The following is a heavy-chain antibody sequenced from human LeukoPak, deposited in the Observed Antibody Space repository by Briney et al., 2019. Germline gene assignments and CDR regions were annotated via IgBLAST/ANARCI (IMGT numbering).Heavy chain of an antibody. D-gene: IGHD3-22*01. CDR1: GFTFSSYA. CDR3: ARVRYYYDSSGPVDY. J-gene: IGHJ4*02. V-gene: IGHV3-53*01. CDR2: IYSGGST. Sequence: GGSLRLSCAASGFTFSSYAMSWVRQAPGKGLEWVSVIYSGGSTYYADSVKGRFTISRDNSKNTLYLQMNSLRAEDTAVYYCARVRYYYDSSGPVDYWGQGTLVTVSS.